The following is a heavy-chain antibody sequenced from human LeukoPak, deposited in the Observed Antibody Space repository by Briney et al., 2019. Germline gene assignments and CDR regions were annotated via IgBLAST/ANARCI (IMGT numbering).Heavy chain of an antibody. CDR3: ARRDIVVVVSASDY. V-gene: IGHV3-23*01. J-gene: IGHJ4*02. Sequence: GGSLRLSCAASGFTFSNYAMSWVRQAPGKGLERVSAISGSDGSTNYADSVKGRFIMSRDNSKDTVYLQMNSLRVDDTAVYYCARRDIVVVVSASDYWGQGTLVTVSS. CDR1: GFTFSNYA. D-gene: IGHD2-15*01. CDR2: ISGSDGST.